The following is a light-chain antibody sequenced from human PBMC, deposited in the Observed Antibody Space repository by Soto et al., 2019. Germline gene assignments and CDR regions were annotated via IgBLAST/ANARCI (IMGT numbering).Light chain of an antibody. CDR1: QSVSNNY. V-gene: IGKV3-20*01. Sequence: LPPCTVCLSPGESATLSCRASQSVSNNYLAWYQQKPGQAPRLLIYGASNRATGIPDRFSGSGSGTDFTLTISRLEPDDFAVYYCQQYGSSGTFGQGTKVDIK. J-gene: IGKJ1*01. CDR2: GAS. CDR3: QQYGSSGT.